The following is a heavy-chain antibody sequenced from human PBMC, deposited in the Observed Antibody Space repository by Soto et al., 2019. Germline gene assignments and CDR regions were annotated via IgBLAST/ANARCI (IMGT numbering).Heavy chain of an antibody. Sequence: SETLSITCAVYGGTFSGYYWSWIRQPPGKGLEWIGEINHSGSTNYNPSLKSRATISVDTSKNQFSLKLSSVTDADTAVYYCARGLLAYFWSCYKVLGYWGQGTLVT. CDR2: INHSGST. CDR3: ARGLLAYFWSCYKVLGY. J-gene: IGHJ4*02. D-gene: IGHD3-3*01. V-gene: IGHV4-34*01. CDR1: GGTFSGYY.